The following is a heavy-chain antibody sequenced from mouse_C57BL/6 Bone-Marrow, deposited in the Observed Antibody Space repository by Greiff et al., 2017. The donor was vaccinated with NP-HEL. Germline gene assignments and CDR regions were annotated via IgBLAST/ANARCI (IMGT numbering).Heavy chain of an antibody. CDR3: ARRWLLRSNWYFDV. CDR1: GFTFSSYT. CDR2: ISGGGGNT. D-gene: IGHD2-3*01. Sequence: EVKVVESGGGLVKPGGSLKLSCAASGFTFSSYTMSWVRQTPEKRLEWVATISGGGGNTYYPDSVKGRFTISRDNAKNTLYLQMSSLRSEDAALYYCARRWLLRSNWYFDVWGTGTTVTVSS. J-gene: IGHJ1*03. V-gene: IGHV5-9*01.